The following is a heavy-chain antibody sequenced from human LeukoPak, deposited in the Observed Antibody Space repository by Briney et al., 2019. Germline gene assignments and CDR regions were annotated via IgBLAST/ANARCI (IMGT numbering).Heavy chain of an antibody. J-gene: IGHJ4*02. V-gene: IGHV3-9*01. CDR1: GFTFDDYA. CDR3: AKDRYSSGSYYFDY. Sequence: PGGSLRLSCAASGFTFDDYAMHWVRQAPGKGLEWFSGISWNSGSIGYADSVKGRFTISRDNAKNSLYLQMNSLRAEDTALYYCAKDRYSSGSYYFDYWGQGTLVTVSS. CDR2: ISWNSGSI. D-gene: IGHD6-19*01.